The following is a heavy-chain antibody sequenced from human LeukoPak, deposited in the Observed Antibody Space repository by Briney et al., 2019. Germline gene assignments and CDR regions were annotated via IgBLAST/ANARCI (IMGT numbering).Heavy chain of an antibody. CDR1: GGSFSAYY. Sequence: SETLSLTCDVYGGSFSAYYWSWIRQPPGKGLEWIGEINHSGSTNYNPSLKSRVTISVDTSKNQFSLKLSSVTAADTAVYYCARVGSIAVAGTRYYFDYWGQGTLVTVSS. CDR2: INHSGST. J-gene: IGHJ4*02. D-gene: IGHD6-19*01. V-gene: IGHV4-34*01. CDR3: ARVGSIAVAGTRYYFDY.